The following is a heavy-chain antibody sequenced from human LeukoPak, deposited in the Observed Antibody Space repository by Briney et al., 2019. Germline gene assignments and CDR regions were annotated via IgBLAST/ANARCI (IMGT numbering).Heavy chain of an antibody. J-gene: IGHJ6*03. V-gene: IGHV4-4*07. Sequence: SETLSLTCTVSGGSISSYYWSWIRQPAGKGLEWIGRIYTSGSTNYNPSLKSRVTISVDTSKNQFSLKLSSVTAADTAVYYCARRPHYYYYYYMDVWGKGTTVTISS. CDR3: ARRPHYYYYYYMDV. CDR2: IYTSGST. CDR1: GGSISSYY.